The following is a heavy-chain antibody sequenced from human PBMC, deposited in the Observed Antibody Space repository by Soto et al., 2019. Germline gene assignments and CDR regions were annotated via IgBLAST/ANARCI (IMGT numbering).Heavy chain of an antibody. V-gene: IGHV4-31*03. CDR2: IYYSGST. CDR1: GGSISSGGYY. Sequence: QVQLQESGPGLVKPSQTLSLTCTVSGGSISSGGYYWSWIRQHPGKGLEWIGYIYYSGSTYYNPSLQRRVTISVDTSKNQFSLKLSSVTAADTAVYYCARELGYCSGGSCGGIDYWGQGTLVTVSS. CDR3: ARELGYCSGGSCGGIDY. J-gene: IGHJ4*02. D-gene: IGHD2-15*01.